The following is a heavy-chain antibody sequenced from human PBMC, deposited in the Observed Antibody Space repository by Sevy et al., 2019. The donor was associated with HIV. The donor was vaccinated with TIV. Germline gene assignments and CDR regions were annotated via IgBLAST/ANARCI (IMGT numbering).Heavy chain of an antibody. J-gene: IGHJ4*02. D-gene: IGHD6-13*01. CDR3: AVHSIAADDDY. CDR1: GFNFDDYG. Sequence: GGSLRLSCAASGFNFDDYGMSWVHQAPGKGLEWVSSINWNGASRGYAASVKGRFTISRDNAKNSLYLQMNSLRAEDTALYYWAVHSIAADDDYWGQGTLVTVSS. V-gene: IGHV3-20*04. CDR2: INWNGASR.